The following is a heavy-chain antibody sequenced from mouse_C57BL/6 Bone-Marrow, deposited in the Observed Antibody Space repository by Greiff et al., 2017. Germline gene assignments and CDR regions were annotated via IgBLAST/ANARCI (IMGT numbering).Heavy chain of an antibody. CDR2: ISNLAYSI. CDR1: GFTFSDYG. Sequence: EVMLVESGGGLVQPGGSLKLSCAASGFTFSDYGMAWVRQAPRKGPEWVAFISNLAYSIYYADTVTGRFTISRENAKNTLYLEMSSLRSEDTAMYYCARRGRSLYYAMDYWGQGTSVTVSS. CDR3: ARRGRSLYYAMDY. J-gene: IGHJ4*01. V-gene: IGHV5-15*04.